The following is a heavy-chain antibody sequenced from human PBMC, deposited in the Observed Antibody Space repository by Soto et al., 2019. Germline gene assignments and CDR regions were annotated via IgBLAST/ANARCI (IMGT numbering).Heavy chain of an antibody. J-gene: IGHJ3*02. D-gene: IGHD6-13*01. CDR1: GGSISSYY. V-gene: IGHV4-59*01. CDR3: ARDGLDRCWYTDDAFDI. Sequence: QVQLQESGPGLVKPSETLSLTCTVSGGSISSYYWSWIRQPPGKGLEWIGYIYYSGGTNYNPSLKSRVTISVDTAKNQFSLKLSSVTAADTAVYYCARDGLDRCWYTDDAFDIWGQGTMVTVSS. CDR2: IYYSGGT.